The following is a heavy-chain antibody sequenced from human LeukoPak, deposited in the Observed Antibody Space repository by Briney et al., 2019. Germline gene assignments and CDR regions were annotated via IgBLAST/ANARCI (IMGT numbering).Heavy chain of an antibody. V-gene: IGHV3-33*01. Sequence: GGSLRLSCSASGFTFSSYGMQWVRQAPGKRLEWVAVIWSDGSNKYYGDSVKGRFTISRDNSKNTLYLQMNSLRVEDTAVYYCARDIWSADYWGQGTLVTVSS. CDR1: GFTFSSYG. D-gene: IGHD2-8*02. CDR3: ARDIWSADY. J-gene: IGHJ4*02. CDR2: IWSDGSNK.